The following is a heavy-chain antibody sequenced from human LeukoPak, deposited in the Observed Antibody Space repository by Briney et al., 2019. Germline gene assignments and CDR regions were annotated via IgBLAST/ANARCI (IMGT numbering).Heavy chain of an antibody. D-gene: IGHD3-10*01. J-gene: IGHJ4*02. CDR2: IYHSGST. V-gene: IGHV4-4*02. CDR3: ASVKVPPGYFDY. CDR1: GGSISSSNW. Sequence: SGTLSLTCAVSGGSISSSNWWSWVRQPPGKGLEWFGEIYHSGSTKYNPSLKSRVTISVDKSKNQFSLKLSSVTAADTAVYYCASVKVPPGYFDYWGQGTLVTVSS.